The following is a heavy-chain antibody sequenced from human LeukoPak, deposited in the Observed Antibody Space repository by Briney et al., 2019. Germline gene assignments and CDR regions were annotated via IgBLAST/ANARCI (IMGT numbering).Heavy chain of an antibody. D-gene: IGHD2-2*01. J-gene: IGHJ6*03. Sequence: SETLSLTCAVYGGSFSGYYWSWIRQPPGKGLEWIGEINHSGSTNYNPSLKSRVTISVDTSKNQFSLKLNSVTAADTAVYYCARLTAPIVVVPAAIRPPYYYYYMDVWGKGTTVTVSS. V-gene: IGHV4-34*01. CDR3: ARLTAPIVVVPAAIRPPYYYYYMDV. CDR2: INHSGST. CDR1: GGSFSGYY.